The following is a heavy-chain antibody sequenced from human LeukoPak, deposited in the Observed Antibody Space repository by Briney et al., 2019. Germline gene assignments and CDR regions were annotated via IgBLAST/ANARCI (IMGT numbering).Heavy chain of an antibody. CDR1: GYSFTSYW. V-gene: IGHV5-51*01. CDR3: ARRYYYGSGRTNWFDP. D-gene: IGHD3-10*01. Sequence: GESLKISCKGSGYSFTSYWIGWVRQMPGKGLEWMGIIYPGDSGTRYSPSFQGQVTISADKSISTAYLQWSSLKASDTAMYYCARRYYYGSGRTNWFDPWGQGTLVTVSS. CDR2: IYPGDSGT. J-gene: IGHJ5*02.